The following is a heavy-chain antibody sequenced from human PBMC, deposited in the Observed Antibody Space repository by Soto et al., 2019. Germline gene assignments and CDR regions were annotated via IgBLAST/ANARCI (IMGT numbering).Heavy chain of an antibody. J-gene: IGHJ4*02. CDR1: GYSFTNYW. Sequence: ESIKISCKGSGYSFTNYWVGWVLQMPGKGLEWMGIIYPGDSDTRYSPSFQGRVTISADKSISTAYLQWSSLKASDTAMYYWARWGIAAAGFDYWGQGTLVNVSS. CDR2: IYPGDSDT. CDR3: ARWGIAAAGFDY. D-gene: IGHD6-13*01. V-gene: IGHV5-51*01.